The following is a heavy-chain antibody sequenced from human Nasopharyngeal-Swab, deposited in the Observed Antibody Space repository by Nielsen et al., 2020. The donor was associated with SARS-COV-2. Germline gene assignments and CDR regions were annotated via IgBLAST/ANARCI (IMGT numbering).Heavy chain of an antibody. CDR2: INPTTGGT. D-gene: IGHD2-15*01. J-gene: IGHJ4*02. V-gene: IGHV1-2*06. Sequence: ASEKVACKASTSTFNAYYIHWVRQAPGQGLEWMGRINPTTGGTLYTQTFEGRVTMTTDTSTSTTYMELRGLTSDDTAVYYCTRALSGVYDFWGQGALGTVSS. CDR1: TSTFNAYY. CDR3: TRALSGVYDF.